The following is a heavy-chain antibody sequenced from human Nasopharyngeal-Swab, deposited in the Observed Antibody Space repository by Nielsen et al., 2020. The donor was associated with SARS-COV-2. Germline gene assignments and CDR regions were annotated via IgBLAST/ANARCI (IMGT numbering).Heavy chain of an antibody. Sequence: VRQMPGKGLEWAAVISYDGSNKYYADSVKGRFTISRDNSKNTLYLQMNSLRAEDTAVYYCARGAPNTVSALDYWGQGTPVTVSS. CDR3: ARGAPNTVSALDY. V-gene: IGHV3-30-3*01. D-gene: IGHD4-11*01. J-gene: IGHJ4*02. CDR2: ISYDGSNK.